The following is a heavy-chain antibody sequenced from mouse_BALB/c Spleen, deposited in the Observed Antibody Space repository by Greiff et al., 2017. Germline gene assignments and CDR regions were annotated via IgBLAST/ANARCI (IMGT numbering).Heavy chain of an antibody. CDR2: ISNLAYSI. CDR1: GFTFSDYG. CDR3: ARDPDYLDY. J-gene: IGHJ2*01. V-gene: IGHV5-15*02. Sequence: EVQLVESGGGLVQPGGSRKLSCAASGFTFSDYGMAWVRQAPGKGPEWVAFISNLAYSIYYADTVTGRFTISRENAKNTLYLEMSSLRSEDTAMYYCARDPDYLDYWGQGTTLTVSS.